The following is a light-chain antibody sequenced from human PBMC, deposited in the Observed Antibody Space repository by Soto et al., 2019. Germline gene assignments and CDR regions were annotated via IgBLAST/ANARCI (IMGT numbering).Light chain of an antibody. Sequence: QSVLTQPPSASGSPGQSVTISCTGTSSDIGVYNYVSWYQQHPGKAPKLMIYEVSKRPSGFPDRFSGSKSGNTASLTVSGLQAEDEADYYCSSYAGSNNLYVFGTGTKLTVL. CDR2: EVS. CDR1: SSDIGVYNY. V-gene: IGLV2-8*01. CDR3: SSYAGSNNLYV. J-gene: IGLJ1*01.